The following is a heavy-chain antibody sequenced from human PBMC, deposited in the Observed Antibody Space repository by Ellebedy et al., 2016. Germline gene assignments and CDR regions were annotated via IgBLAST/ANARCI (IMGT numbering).Heavy chain of an antibody. Sequence: SETLSLTXAVYGGSFSGYYWSWFRQPPGKGLEWIGEINHSGSTNYNPSLKSRVTILVETSKNQFSLKLSSVTAADTAVYYCARGNWNYGFCMDVWGKGTTVTVSS. D-gene: IGHD1-7*01. J-gene: IGHJ6*03. CDR2: INHSGST. CDR1: GGSFSGYY. CDR3: ARGNWNYGFCMDV. V-gene: IGHV4-34*01.